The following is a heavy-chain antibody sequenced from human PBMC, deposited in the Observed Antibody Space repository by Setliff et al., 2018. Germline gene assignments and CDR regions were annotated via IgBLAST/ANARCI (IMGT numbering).Heavy chain of an antibody. J-gene: IGHJ6*03. CDR3: ARHVGPSIAARHFLYYYYYYMDV. Sequence: SETLSLTCTVSGGSISSGGYYWSWIRQHPGKGLEWIGYIYYSGSTNYNPSLKSRVTISVDTPKNQFSLKLSSVTAADTAVYYCARHVGPSIAARHFLYYYYYYMDVWGKGTTVTVSS. D-gene: IGHD6-6*01. CDR2: IYYSGST. V-gene: IGHV4-61*08. CDR1: GGSISSGGYY.